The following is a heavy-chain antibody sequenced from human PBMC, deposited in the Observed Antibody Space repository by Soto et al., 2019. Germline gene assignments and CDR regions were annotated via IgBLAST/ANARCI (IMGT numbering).Heavy chain of an antibody. V-gene: IGHV3-7*01. CDR1: GFTFRSHW. D-gene: IGHD6-13*01. CDR2: IKHDGSET. CDR3: ARVGCSWPLDC. J-gene: IGHJ4*02. Sequence: EVDLVESGGGLVQPGGSLRLSCAASGFTFRSHWMSWVRQAPGKGLEWVAYIKHDGSETYYVDSLKGRFTISRDNAQNSLFLQMNSLRAEDTAVYYCARVGCSWPLDCWGQGTLVTVSS.